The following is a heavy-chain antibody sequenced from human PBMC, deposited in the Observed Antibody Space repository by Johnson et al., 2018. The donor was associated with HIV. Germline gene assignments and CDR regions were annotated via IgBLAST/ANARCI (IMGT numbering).Heavy chain of an antibody. Sequence: VQLVESGGGVVRPGGSLRLSCAAYGFTFDDYGMSWVRQAPGKGLEWVSGIIWNGGSTGSVDSVKGRFTISRDSAKNSLYLQMNSLRAEDTAVYYCARETDIAPYSGSYPTQAFDIWGQGTMVTVSS. D-gene: IGHD1-26*01. CDR2: IIWNGGST. J-gene: IGHJ3*02. V-gene: IGHV3-20*04. CDR3: ARETDIAPYSGSYPTQAFDI. CDR1: GFTFDDYG.